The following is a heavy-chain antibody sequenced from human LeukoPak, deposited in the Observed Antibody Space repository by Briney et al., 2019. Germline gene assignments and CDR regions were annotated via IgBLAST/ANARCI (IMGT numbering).Heavy chain of an antibody. CDR2: IRSKAYGGTT. CDR1: GFTFGDYA. J-gene: IGHJ6*02. D-gene: IGHD4-17*01. CDR3: TSFQGYGDYYYYVMDV. V-gene: IGHV3-49*04. Sequence: GGSLRLPCTASGFTFGDYAMSWVRQAPGKGLEWVGFIRSKAYGGTTEYAASVKGRFTISRDDSKSIAYLQMNSLKTEDTAVYYCTSFQGYGDYYYYVMDVWGQGTTVTVSS.